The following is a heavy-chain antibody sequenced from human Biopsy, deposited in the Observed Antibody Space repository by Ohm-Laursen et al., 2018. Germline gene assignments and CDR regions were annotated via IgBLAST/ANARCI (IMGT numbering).Heavy chain of an antibody. V-gene: IGHV1-69*04. Sequence: SVKVSCKASGGPPSNYAFSWVRQAPGQGLEWVGRIVPILGYLNYAQRFQGRVSITADKSTTYVYMELSRLTSGDTAVYYCAADADGYYTEFDYWGPGTLVTVSS. CDR3: AADADGYYTEFDY. J-gene: IGHJ4*02. CDR2: IVPILGYL. CDR1: GGPPSNYA. D-gene: IGHD3-3*01.